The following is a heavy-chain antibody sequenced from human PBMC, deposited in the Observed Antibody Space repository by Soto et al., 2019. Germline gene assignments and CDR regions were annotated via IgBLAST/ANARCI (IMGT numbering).Heavy chain of an antibody. CDR1: GFTVSSNY. CDR3: ARVGLETSGSFDY. D-gene: IGHD3-10*01. CDR2: IYGGGST. Sequence: PGGSLRLSCAASGFTVSSNYMSWVRQAPGKGLEWVSVIYGGGSTYYADSVKGRFTISRDNSKNTLYLQMNSLRAEDTAVYYRARVGLETSGSFDYWGQGTLVTVSS. V-gene: IGHV3-53*01. J-gene: IGHJ4*02.